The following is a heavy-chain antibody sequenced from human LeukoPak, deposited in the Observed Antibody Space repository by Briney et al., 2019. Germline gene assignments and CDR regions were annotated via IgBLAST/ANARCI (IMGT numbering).Heavy chain of an antibody. CDR1: GFTFSSYW. CDR3: ATEAGDEYSSSWYRD. Sequence: GGSLRLSCAASGFTFSSYWMSWVRQAPGKGLEWVANIKQDGSEKYCVDSVKGRFTISRDNAKNALYLQMNSLRAEDTAVYYCATEAGDEYSSSWYRDWGQGTLVTVSS. V-gene: IGHV3-7*01. D-gene: IGHD6-13*01. J-gene: IGHJ4*02. CDR2: IKQDGSEK.